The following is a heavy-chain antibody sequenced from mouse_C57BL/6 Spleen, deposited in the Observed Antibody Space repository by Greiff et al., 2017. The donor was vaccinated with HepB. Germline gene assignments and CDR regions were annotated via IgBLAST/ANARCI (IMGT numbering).Heavy chain of an antibody. Sequence: VQLQQPGAELVKPGASVKLSCKASGYTFTSYWMQWVKQRPGQGLEWIGEIDPSDSYTNYNQKFKGKATLTVDTSSSTAYMQLSSLTSEDSAVYYCARQGDGYYDYWGQGTTLTVSS. CDR3: ARQGDGYYDY. CDR1: GYTFTSYW. J-gene: IGHJ2*01. D-gene: IGHD2-3*01. CDR2: IDPSDSYT. V-gene: IGHV1-50*01.